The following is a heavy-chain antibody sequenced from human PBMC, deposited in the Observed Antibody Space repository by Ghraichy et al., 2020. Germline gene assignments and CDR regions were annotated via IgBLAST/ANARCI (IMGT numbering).Heavy chain of an antibody. CDR1: GFTFSSYW. Sequence: GGSLRLSCAASGFTFSSYWMSWVRQAPGKGLEWVANIKQDGSEKYYVDSVKGRFTISRDNAKNSLYLQMNSLRAEDTAVYYCARGIDGYNFSRDAFDIWGQGTMVTVSS. J-gene: IGHJ3*02. V-gene: IGHV3-7*01. CDR2: IKQDGSEK. CDR3: ARGIDGYNFSRDAFDI. D-gene: IGHD5-24*01.